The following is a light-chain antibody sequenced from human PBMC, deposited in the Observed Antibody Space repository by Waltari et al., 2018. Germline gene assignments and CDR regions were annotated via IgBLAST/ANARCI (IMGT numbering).Light chain of an antibody. CDR2: VNSDGSH. Sequence: QLVLTHSPSASASLGASVTLTCPLRSGHSSTVIAWHQQQAEKGPRYFMKVNSDGSHSKGDQLPDRFSGSSSGAEHYLTISSLQSEDEADYYCQTGGHGTWVFGGGTKLTVL. CDR1: SGHSSTV. J-gene: IGLJ3*02. V-gene: IGLV4-69*01. CDR3: QTGGHGTWV.